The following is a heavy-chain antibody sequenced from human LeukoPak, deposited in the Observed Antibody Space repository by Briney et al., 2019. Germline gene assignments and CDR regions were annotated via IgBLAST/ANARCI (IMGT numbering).Heavy chain of an antibody. J-gene: IGHJ4*02. CDR1: AYSISSGYY. V-gene: IGHV4-38-2*02. CDR2: IYRSGST. Sequence: SETLSLTCTVSAYSISSGYYWGWIRQPPGKGLEWIGTIYRSGSTYYNPSLKSRVTMSIDTSKNQFSLNLTSVTAADTAVYYCARGGRAYYDFLDYWGQGTLVSVSS. CDR3: ARGGRAYYDFLDY. D-gene: IGHD3-22*01.